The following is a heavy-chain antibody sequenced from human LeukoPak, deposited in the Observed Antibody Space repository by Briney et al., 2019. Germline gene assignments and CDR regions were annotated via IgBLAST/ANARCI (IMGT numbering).Heavy chain of an antibody. CDR1: GFTFSSYG. Sequence: WGSLRLSCAASGFTFSSYGMNWVRQAPGKGLEWVSSISSSSIYIYYADSVKGRFIISRDNSKNTLYLQMISLRPEDTAIYYCAKEGAAVVIDYWGQGTLVTVSS. V-gene: IGHV3-21*01. CDR2: ISSSSIYI. CDR3: AKEGAAVVIDY. J-gene: IGHJ4*02. D-gene: IGHD2-15*01.